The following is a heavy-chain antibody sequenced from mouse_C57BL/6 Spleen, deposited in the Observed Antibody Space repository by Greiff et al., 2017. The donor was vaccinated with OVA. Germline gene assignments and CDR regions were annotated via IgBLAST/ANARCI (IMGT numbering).Heavy chain of an antibody. D-gene: IGHD1-1*01. CDR1: GYTFTSYW. CDR2: INPSSGYT. Sequence: VQLQQSGAELAKPGASVKLSCKASGYTFTSYWMPWVKQRPGQGLEWIGYINPSSGYTKYNQKFKDKATLTADKSSSTAYMQLSSLTYEDSAVYYCARDYGSSHWYFDVWGTGTTVTVSS. J-gene: IGHJ1*03. CDR3: ARDYGSSHWYFDV. V-gene: IGHV1-7*01.